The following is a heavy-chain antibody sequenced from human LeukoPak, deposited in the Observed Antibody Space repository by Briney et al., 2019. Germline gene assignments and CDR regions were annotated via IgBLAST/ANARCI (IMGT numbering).Heavy chain of an antibody. Sequence: ASVKVSCKASVYTFTGYYMHWVRQAPGQGLEWMGWINPNSGGTNYAQKFQGRVTMTRDTSISTAYMELSRLRSDDTAVYYCARDRVLSALNYYDSSGYYGGLNWFDPWGQGTLVTVSS. J-gene: IGHJ5*02. CDR1: VYTFTGYY. D-gene: IGHD3-22*01. CDR3: ARDRVLSALNYYDSSGYYGGLNWFDP. CDR2: INPNSGGT. V-gene: IGHV1-2*02.